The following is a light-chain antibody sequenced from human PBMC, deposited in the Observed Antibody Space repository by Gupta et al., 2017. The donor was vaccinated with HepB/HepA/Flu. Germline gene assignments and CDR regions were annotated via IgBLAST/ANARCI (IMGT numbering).Light chain of an antibody. Sequence: EKVMTQPPATVSVSPGEIAIPSCTASQRVSSNLAWYQQKPGQAPRLLNYGASTRTTGIPARFSGSGSGTEFTLTISSLQSEDFAAYYCQQYNTWPLTFGGGTKVEIK. CDR3: QQYNTWPLT. V-gene: IGKV3-15*01. J-gene: IGKJ4*01. CDR2: GAS. CDR1: QRVSSN.